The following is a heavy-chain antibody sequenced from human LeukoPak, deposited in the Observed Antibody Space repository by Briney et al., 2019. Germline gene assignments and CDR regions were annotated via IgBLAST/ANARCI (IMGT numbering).Heavy chain of an antibody. CDR1: GGSISSYY. V-gene: IGHV4-59*01. CDR3: ARGLYSSSWQY. D-gene: IGHD6-13*01. J-gene: IGHJ4*02. Sequence: SETLSLTCTVSGGSISSYYWSWIRQPPGKGLEWIGYIYYSGSTNYNPSLKSRVTISVDTSKNQFSPKLSSVTAADTAVYYCARGLYSSSWQYWGQGTLVTVSS. CDR2: IYYSGST.